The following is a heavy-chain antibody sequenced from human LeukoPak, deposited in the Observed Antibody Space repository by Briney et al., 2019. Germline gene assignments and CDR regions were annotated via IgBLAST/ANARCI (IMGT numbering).Heavy chain of an antibody. D-gene: IGHD5-24*01. Sequence: SVKVSCKASGGTFSSYAISWVRQAPGQGLEWMGGIIPIFGTANYAQKFQGRVTITADKSTNTVYMGLSRLRSEDTAMYYCARMGRDGSYWGQGTLVTVS. J-gene: IGHJ4*02. CDR1: GGTFSSYA. CDR3: ARMGRDGSY. CDR2: IIPIFGTA. V-gene: IGHV1-69*06.